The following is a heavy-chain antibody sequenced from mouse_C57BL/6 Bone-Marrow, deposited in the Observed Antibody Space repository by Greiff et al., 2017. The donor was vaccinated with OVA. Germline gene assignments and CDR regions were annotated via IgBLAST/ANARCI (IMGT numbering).Heavy chain of an antibody. D-gene: IGHD1-1*01. CDR3: ARALITTVVAPYYAMDY. CDR1: GYTFTSYW. V-gene: IGHV1-52*01. J-gene: IGHJ4*01. CDR2: IDPSDSET. Sequence: QVHVKQPGAELVRPGSSVKLSCKASGYTFTSYWMHWVKQRPIQGLEWIGNIDPSDSETHYNQKFKDKATLTVDKSSSTAYMQLSSLTSEDSAVYYCARALITTVVAPYYAMDYWGQGTSVTVSS.